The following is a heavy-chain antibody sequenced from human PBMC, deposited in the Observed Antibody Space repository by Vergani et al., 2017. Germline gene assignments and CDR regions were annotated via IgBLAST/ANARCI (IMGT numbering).Heavy chain of an antibody. CDR1: GGSISSSTYY. J-gene: IGHJ4*02. Sequence: QLQLQESGPGLVKPSETLSLTCTVSGGSISSSTYYWGWIRQPPGKGLEWIGSIYYSGSTYYNPSLKSRVTISVDTSKNQFSLKLSSVTAADTAVYYCAGQARYYYDSSGDFDYWGQGTLVTVSS. V-gene: IGHV4-39*01. D-gene: IGHD3-22*01. CDR3: AGQARYYYDSSGDFDY. CDR2: IYYSGST.